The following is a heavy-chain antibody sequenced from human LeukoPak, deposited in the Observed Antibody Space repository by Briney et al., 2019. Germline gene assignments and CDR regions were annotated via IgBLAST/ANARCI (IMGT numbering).Heavy chain of an antibody. D-gene: IGHD6-19*01. J-gene: IGHJ4*02. V-gene: IGHV3-23*01. CDR1: VCTFFNYA. CDR3: AKLILSNVPVAGLDC. Sequence: PGGSLRLSCAASVCTFFNYAMSWVRQAPGKGLEWVSVIGGGGGGTHYADSVKGRFTISRDNSKNTLYLQMDNLRVNATAIYYCAKLILSNVPVAGLDCWGQGTLVTVSS. CDR2: IGGGGGGT.